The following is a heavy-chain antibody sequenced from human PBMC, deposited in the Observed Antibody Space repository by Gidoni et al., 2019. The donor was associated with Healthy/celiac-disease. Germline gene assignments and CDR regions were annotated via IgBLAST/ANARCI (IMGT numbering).Heavy chain of an antibody. V-gene: IGHV1-18*01. D-gene: IGHD3-22*01. Sequence: QVQLVQSGAEVKKPGASVKVSCKASGYTFTSYGISWVRQAPGQGLEWMGWISAYNGNTNYAQKLQGRVTMTTDTSTSTAYMELRSLRSDDTAVYYCARESRVDSSGYYSPLVYSFWGQGTLVTVSS. CDR2: ISAYNGNT. CDR3: ARESRVDSSGYYSPLVYSF. CDR1: GYTFTSYG. J-gene: IGHJ4*02.